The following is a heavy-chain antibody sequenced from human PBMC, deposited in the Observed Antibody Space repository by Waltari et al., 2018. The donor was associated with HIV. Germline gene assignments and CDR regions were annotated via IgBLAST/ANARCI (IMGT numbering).Heavy chain of an antibody. V-gene: IGHV1-46*04. CDR1: GASFTSSY. CDR2: INPTDGRT. D-gene: IGHD2-21*01. Sequence: QVQLVQSGAEVKKPGASVKISCTTSGASFTSSYIHWVRQAPGQGLVWMGIINPTDGRTTFSQHLLGRISMTRDTPRSTVYMELQSVQPDDTATYYCARVRCGGGGCQWAFDVWGQGTKVTVS. CDR3: ARVRCGGGGCQWAFDV. J-gene: IGHJ3*01.